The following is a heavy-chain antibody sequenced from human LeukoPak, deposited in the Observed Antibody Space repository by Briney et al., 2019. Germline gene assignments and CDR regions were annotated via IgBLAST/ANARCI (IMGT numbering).Heavy chain of an antibody. CDR1: GFTFSSYW. CDR3: VSSYDYYYYGLDV. V-gene: IGHV3-74*01. Sequence: GGSLRLSCAASGFTFSSYWMHWVRQAPGKGLVWVSHINSDGSSTSYADSVKGRFTISRDNAKNTLYLQMNSLRAEDTAVYYCVSSYDYYYYGLDVWGQGTTGTVSS. CDR2: INSDGSST. J-gene: IGHJ6*02. D-gene: IGHD1-26*01.